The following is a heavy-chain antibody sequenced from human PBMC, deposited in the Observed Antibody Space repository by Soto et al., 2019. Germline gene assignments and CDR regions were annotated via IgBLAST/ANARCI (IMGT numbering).Heavy chain of an antibody. CDR1: GYAFTTYG. V-gene: IGHV1-18*01. CDR2: ISAHNGNT. D-gene: IGHD1-1*01. CDR3: ARGRYGDY. Sequence: QVHLVQSGAEVKKPGASVKVSCKGSGYAFTTYGITWVRQAPGQGLEWMGWISAHNGNTNYAQKLQGRVTVTRDTSTSTTYMELRSLRSDDTAVYYCARGRYGDYWGQGALVTVSS. J-gene: IGHJ4*02.